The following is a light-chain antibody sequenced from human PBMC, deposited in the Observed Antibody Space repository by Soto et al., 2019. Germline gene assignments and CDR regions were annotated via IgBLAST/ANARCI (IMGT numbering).Light chain of an antibody. J-gene: IGLJ2*01. Sequence: QSPLTQPASVSASPGQSITISCTGTSSNVGTYDLVSWYQHHPDKAPKLIIYEGTKRPSGISSRFSGSKSGNTASLTISGLQAEDDADYYCCSFAVGAALVFGGGTKVTVL. V-gene: IGLV2-23*01. CDR2: EGT. CDR3: CSFAVGAALV. CDR1: SSNVGTYDL.